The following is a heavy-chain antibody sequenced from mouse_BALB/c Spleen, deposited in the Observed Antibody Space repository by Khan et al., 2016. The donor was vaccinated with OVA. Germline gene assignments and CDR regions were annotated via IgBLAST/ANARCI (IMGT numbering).Heavy chain of an antibody. CDR3: ARMTPYWYFDV. V-gene: IGHV9-3-1*01. CDR2: INTYTGEP. J-gene: IGHJ1*01. CDR1: GYTFTNYG. Sequence: QIQLVQSGPELKKPGETVKISCKASGYTFTNYGMNWVRQAPGKGLKWMGWINTYTGEPTYADDFKGRFAFSLETSASTAYLQINNLKNEDTATXCCARMTPYWYFDVWGAGTTVTVSS.